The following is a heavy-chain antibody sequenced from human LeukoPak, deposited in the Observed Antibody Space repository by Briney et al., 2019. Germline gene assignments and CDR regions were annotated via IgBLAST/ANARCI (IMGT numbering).Heavy chain of an antibody. V-gene: IGHV3-23*01. CDR2: ICGSGDCT. Sequence: ICGSGDCTLYADSVKGRFTISRDNFKNTLYLQMNSLRAEDTALYYCAKKWVPSRETHSFDYWGQGTLVTVSS. D-gene: IGHD2-8*01. CDR3: AKKWVPSRETHSFDY. J-gene: IGHJ4*02.